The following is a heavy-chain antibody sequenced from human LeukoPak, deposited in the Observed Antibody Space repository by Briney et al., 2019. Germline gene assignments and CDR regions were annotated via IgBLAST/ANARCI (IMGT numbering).Heavy chain of an antibody. D-gene: IGHD3-10*01. CDR3: ARESATMVRGVINTYYFDY. Sequence: SETLSLTCTVSGVSISSYYWSWIRQPPGKGLEWIGYIYYSGSTNYNPSLKSRVTISVDTSKNQFSLKLSSVTAADTAVYYCARESATMVRGVINTYYFDYWGQGTLVLVSS. CDR2: IYYSGST. V-gene: IGHV4-59*01. CDR1: GVSISSYY. J-gene: IGHJ4*02.